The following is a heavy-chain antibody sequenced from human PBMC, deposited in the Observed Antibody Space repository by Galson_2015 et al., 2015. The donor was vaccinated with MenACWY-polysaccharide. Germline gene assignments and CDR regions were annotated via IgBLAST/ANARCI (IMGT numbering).Heavy chain of an antibody. Sequence: WGWIRRPPGKGLEWIGIIYYRGNTNYNPSLESRVTISVDTSNNQFSLMLSSVTAADTALYYCARAPTPYCSSTSCFNKYAFDVWGQGTMVTVSS. CDR3: ARAPTPYCSSTSCFNKYAFDV. D-gene: IGHD2-2*01. V-gene: IGHV4-39*01. J-gene: IGHJ3*01. CDR2: IYYRGNT.